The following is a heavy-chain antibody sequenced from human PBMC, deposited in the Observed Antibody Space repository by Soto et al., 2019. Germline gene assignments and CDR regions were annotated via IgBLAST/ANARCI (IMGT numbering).Heavy chain of an antibody. CDR1: GYTFTSYD. Sequence: ASVKVSCKASGYTFTSYDINWVRQATGQGLEWMGWMNPNSGNTGYAQKFQGRVTMTRNTSISTAYMELRSLRSDDTAVYYCARSLVWFGDLDMDVWGKGTTVTSP. D-gene: IGHD3-10*01. J-gene: IGHJ6*03. CDR3: ARSLVWFGDLDMDV. CDR2: MNPNSGNT. V-gene: IGHV1-8*01.